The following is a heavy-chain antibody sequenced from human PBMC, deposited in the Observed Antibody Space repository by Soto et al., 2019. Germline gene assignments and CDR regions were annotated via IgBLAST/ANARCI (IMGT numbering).Heavy chain of an antibody. CDR3: ARERTRATMNS. J-gene: IGHJ4*02. CDR2: MNPNSGST. D-gene: IGHD1-26*01. CDR1: GYSFTSYD. Sequence: ASVKVSCKASGYSFTSYDINWVRQATGQGLEWMGWMNPNSGSTDYAQRFQGRVTMTRNTSISTAYMELSSLRSEDTAVYYCARERTRATMNSWGQGTLVTVSS. V-gene: IGHV1-8*01.